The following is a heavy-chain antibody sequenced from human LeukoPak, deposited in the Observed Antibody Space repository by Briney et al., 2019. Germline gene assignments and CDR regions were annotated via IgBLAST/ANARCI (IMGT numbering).Heavy chain of an antibody. J-gene: IGHJ4*02. V-gene: IGHV1-2*02. Sequence: ASVKVSCKASGYTFTGYYMHWVRQAPGQGLEWMGWINPNSGGTNYAQKLQGRVTMTTDTSTSTAYMELRSLRSDDTAVYYCATTYDSSGYYVDWGRGTLVTVSS. CDR3: ATTYDSSGYYVD. CDR2: INPNSGGT. D-gene: IGHD3-22*01. CDR1: GYTFTGYY.